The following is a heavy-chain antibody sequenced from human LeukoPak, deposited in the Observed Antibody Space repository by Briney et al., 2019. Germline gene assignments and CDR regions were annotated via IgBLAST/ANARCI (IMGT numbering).Heavy chain of an antibody. D-gene: IGHD1-26*01. Sequence: PSETLSLTCTVSGGSINSGDYYWSWLRQPPGKGLEWIGHIYYSGSTNYNPSLKSRISISVNTSKNQFSLKLNSVTAADTAVYYCARDRGPDSGTCGPFDYWGQGTLVTVSS. J-gene: IGHJ4*02. CDR3: ARDRGPDSGTCGPFDY. CDR2: IYYSGST. CDR1: GGSINSGDYY. V-gene: IGHV4-30-4*01.